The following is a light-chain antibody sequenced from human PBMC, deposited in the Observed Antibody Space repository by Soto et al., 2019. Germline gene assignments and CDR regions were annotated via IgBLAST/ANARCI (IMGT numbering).Light chain of an antibody. CDR3: QQYGGSPPIT. CDR1: QSVSSAY. Sequence: EIVLTQSPGTLSLSPGERATLSCRASQSVSSAYLAWYQQKPGQAPRLLISGASSRATGIPDRFSGSGSGRDFTLTISRLEPEDFAVYFCQQYGGSPPITFGQGTRLDIK. V-gene: IGKV3-20*01. CDR2: GAS. J-gene: IGKJ5*01.